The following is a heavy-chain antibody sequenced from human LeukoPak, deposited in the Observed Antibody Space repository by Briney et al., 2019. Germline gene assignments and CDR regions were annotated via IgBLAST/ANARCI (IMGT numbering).Heavy chain of an antibody. Sequence: GGSLRLSRAASGFNFSTYSMNCVRQAPGKGLEWVSSIRSSSSHIYYADSVKGRFTNSRDNAKNSLYLQMSSLRAEDTAVYYCARDVGDSSGYYQFDYWGQGTLVTVSS. CDR1: GFNFSTYS. D-gene: IGHD3-22*01. V-gene: IGHV3-21*01. J-gene: IGHJ4*02. CDR3: ARDVGDSSGYYQFDY. CDR2: IRSSSSHI.